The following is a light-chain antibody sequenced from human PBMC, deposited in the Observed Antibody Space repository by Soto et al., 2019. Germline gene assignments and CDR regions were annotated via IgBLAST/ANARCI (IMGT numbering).Light chain of an antibody. CDR3: QHYINYSYT. Sequence: DIQMTQSPSTLSASVGDRVTITCRASQSVGGWLAWYQQKPGKAPKLLIFGASILESGVTSRFSGSGSGTEFTPTISSLQPDDFAIYYCQHYINYSYTFGQGTKLEIK. J-gene: IGKJ2*01. V-gene: IGKV1-5*01. CDR1: QSVGGW. CDR2: GAS.